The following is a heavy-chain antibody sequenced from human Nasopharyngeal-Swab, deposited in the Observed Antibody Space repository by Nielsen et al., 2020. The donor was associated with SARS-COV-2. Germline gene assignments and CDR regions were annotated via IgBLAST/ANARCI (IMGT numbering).Heavy chain of an antibody. D-gene: IGHD3-3*01. J-gene: IGHJ4*02. CDR3: ARDFMALRFLEWAKAGGLDY. V-gene: IGHV3-21*01. Sequence: WIRQPPGKGLEWVSSISSSSSYIYYADSVKDRFTISRDNAKNSLYLQMNSLRAEDTAVYYCARDFMALRFLEWAKAGGLDYWGQGTLVTVSS. CDR2: ISSSSSYI.